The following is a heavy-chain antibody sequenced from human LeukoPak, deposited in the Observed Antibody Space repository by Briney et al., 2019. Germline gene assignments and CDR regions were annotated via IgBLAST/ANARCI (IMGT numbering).Heavy chain of an antibody. J-gene: IGHJ4*02. CDR1: GYTFTGYY. Sequence: GASVRVSCKASGYTFTGYYIHWLRQAPGQGLEWMGWINPNSGGTYSAQIFQGRVTMTRDMSTSTAYMELSSLRSEDTAVYYCAATDYDILTGYDYWGQGTLVTVSS. V-gene: IGHV1-2*02. CDR2: INPNSGGT. CDR3: AATDYDILTGYDY. D-gene: IGHD3-9*01.